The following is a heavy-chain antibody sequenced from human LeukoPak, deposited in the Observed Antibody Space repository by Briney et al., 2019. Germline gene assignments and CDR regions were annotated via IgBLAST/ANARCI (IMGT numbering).Heavy chain of an antibody. D-gene: IGHD4-17*01. CDR1: GGSFSGYY. CDR2: SNHSGST. V-gene: IGHV4-34*01. Sequence: SGTLSLTRAVYGGSFSGYYGSWIRQPQGKGLEWIGESNHSGSTNYNPSLKGRVTISVDTSKNQFSLKLSSVTAADTAVYYCARFPTTVTTDYYFGMDVWGQGTTVTVSS. CDR3: ARFPTTVTTDYYFGMDV. J-gene: IGHJ6*02.